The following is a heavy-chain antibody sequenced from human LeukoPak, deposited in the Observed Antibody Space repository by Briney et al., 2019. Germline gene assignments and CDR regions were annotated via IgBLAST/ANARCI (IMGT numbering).Heavy chain of an antibody. V-gene: IGHV3-9*01. Sequence: PGGSLRLSCAASGFTFDDYAMHWVRQAPGKGLEWVSGISWNSGSIGYADSVKGRFTISRDNAKNSLYLQMNSLRAEDTALYYCAKESSGWRAFDYWGQGTLVTVSS. D-gene: IGHD6-19*01. CDR2: ISWNSGSI. J-gene: IGHJ4*02. CDR3: AKESSGWRAFDY. CDR1: GFTFDDYA.